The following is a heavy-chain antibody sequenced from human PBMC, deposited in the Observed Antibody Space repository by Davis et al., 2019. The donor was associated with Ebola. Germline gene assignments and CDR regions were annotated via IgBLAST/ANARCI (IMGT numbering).Heavy chain of an antibody. CDR3: ARRAGIHSYYGMDV. V-gene: IGHV4-31*03. CDR1: GGSISSGGYY. CDR2: IFYSGIT. D-gene: IGHD3-10*01. Sequence: SETLSLTCSVSGGSISSGGYYWSWIRQRPGKALEWIGYIFYSGITYYNPSLKSRVTISVDTSKNQFSLSLRSGTAADTAVYYCARRAGIHSYYGMDVWGKGTTVIVSS. J-gene: IGHJ6*04.